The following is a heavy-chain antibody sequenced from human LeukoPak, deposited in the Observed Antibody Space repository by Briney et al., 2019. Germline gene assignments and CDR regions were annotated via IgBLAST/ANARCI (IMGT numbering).Heavy chain of an antibody. D-gene: IGHD6-19*01. J-gene: IGHJ2*01. V-gene: IGHV4-34*01. CDR3: ARVLEGSSGQHWYFDL. Sequence: SETLSLTCAVYGGSFSGYYWSWIRQPPGKGLEWIGEINHSGSTNYDPSLKSRVTISVDTSKNQFSLKLSSVTAADTAVYYCARVLEGSSGQHWYFDLWGRGTLVTVSS. CDR2: INHSGST. CDR1: GGSFSGYY.